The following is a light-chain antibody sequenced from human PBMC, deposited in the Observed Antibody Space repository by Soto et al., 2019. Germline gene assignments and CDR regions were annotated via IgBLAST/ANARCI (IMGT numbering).Light chain of an antibody. Sequence: DIQLTQSPSFLSASVGDRVTITCRASQGISTYLAWYLQRPGKAPKLLIYGASTLQSGVTSRFSGSGSGTEFTLTSSSLQPEDFGTYYCQQLNSDWYAFGQGTKLEIK. J-gene: IGKJ2*01. CDR2: GAS. V-gene: IGKV1-9*01. CDR3: QQLNSDWYA. CDR1: QGISTY.